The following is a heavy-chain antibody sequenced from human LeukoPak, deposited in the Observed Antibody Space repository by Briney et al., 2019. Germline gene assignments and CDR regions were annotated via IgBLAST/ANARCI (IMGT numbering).Heavy chain of an antibody. CDR1: GGSISSYY. Sequence: SETLSLTCTVSGGSISSYYWSWIRQPPGKGLEWIGYIYYSGSTNYNPSLKSRVTISVDTSKNQCSLKLSSVTAADTAVYYCAREDSEDAFDIWGQGTMVTVSS. CDR3: AREDSEDAFDI. J-gene: IGHJ3*02. CDR2: IYYSGST. V-gene: IGHV4-59*01.